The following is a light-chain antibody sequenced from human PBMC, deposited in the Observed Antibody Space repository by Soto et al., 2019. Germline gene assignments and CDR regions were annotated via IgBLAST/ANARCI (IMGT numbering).Light chain of an antibody. CDR2: GAS. Sequence: EIVLTQSPGTLSLSPGERATLSCRASQSFSSSYLAWYQQKPGQAPRLLIYGASSRATGIPDRFSGSGSGTDFTLTISRLEPEDFAVYYCQQYGKSPRGTFGQGTRLEIK. J-gene: IGKJ5*01. CDR1: QSFSSSY. CDR3: QQYGKSPRGT. V-gene: IGKV3-20*01.